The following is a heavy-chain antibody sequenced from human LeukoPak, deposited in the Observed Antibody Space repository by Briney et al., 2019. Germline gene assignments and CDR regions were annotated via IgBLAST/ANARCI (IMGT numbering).Heavy chain of an antibody. CDR1: GGSISSSSYY. V-gene: IGHV4-39*02. J-gene: IGHJ3*02. CDR2: IYYSGST. D-gene: IGHD3-9*01. Sequence: SETLSLTCTVSGGSISSSSYYWGWIRQPPGKGLEWIGSIYYSGSTYYNPSLKSRVTISVDTSKNQFSLKLSSVTAADTAVYYCAREGLVTLGGAFDIWGQGTMVTVSS. CDR3: AREGLVTLGGAFDI.